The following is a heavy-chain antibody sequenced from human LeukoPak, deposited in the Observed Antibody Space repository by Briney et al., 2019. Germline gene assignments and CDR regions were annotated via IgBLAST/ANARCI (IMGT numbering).Heavy chain of an antibody. CDR3: ASTTVTGGADY. V-gene: IGHV1-18*01. CDR1: GYTFTSYG. CDR2: ISAYNGNT. D-gene: IGHD4-17*01. J-gene: IGHJ4*02. Sequence: ASVNVSCKASGYTFTSYGISWVRQAPGQGLEWMGWISAYNGNTNYAQKLQGRVTMTTDTSTSTAYMELRSLRSDDTAVYYCASTTVTGGADYWGQGTLVTVSS.